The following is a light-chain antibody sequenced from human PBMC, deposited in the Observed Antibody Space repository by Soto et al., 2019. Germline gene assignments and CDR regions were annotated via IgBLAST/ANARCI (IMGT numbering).Light chain of an antibody. CDR1: QSVRNW. CDR3: QQYSSYSYT. J-gene: IGKJ2*01. CDR2: KAS. V-gene: IGKV1-5*03. Sequence: DIQMTQSPSTLSASVGDRVTITCRASQSVRNWLAWYQKRPGKAPKLLIYKASTLEAGVPARFSGSGSGTEFTLTINSLQPDDFATYYCQQYSSYSYTFGQWTKLEIK.